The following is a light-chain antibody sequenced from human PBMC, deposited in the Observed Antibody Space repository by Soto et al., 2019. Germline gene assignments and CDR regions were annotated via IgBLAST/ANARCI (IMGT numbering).Light chain of an antibody. CDR1: QTISNSY. V-gene: IGKV3-20*01. CDR2: DAS. Sequence: EIVLTQSPGTLSLSPGQRATLSCRASQTISNSYLAWYQQRPGQAPRLLIYDASSRATGIPDRFSGSGSGTDFTLTISRLEPEDFAVYSCQQHGSSPLTFGGGTKVDI. J-gene: IGKJ4*01. CDR3: QQHGSSPLT.